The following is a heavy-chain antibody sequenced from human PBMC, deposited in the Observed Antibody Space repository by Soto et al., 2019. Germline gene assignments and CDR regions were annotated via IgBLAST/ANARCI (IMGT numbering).Heavy chain of an antibody. Sequence: ASVKVSCKASGYTFTGYYMHWVRQAPGQGLEWMGWINPNSGGTNYAQKFQGWVTMTRDTSISTAYMELSRLRSDDTAVYYCARADGDIVLVPAAISPFDYWGQGTLVTVSS. D-gene: IGHD2-2*01. CDR3: ARADGDIVLVPAAISPFDY. V-gene: IGHV1-2*04. CDR1: GYTFTGYY. CDR2: INPNSGGT. J-gene: IGHJ4*02.